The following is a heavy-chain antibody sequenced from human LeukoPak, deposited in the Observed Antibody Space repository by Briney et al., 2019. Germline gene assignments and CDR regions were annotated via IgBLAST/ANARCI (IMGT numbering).Heavy chain of an antibody. V-gene: IGHV3-11*03. J-gene: IGHJ4*02. Sequence: GGSLRLSCAASGFTFSDYYMSWIRQAPGRGLEWVSYVSSSSSYTNYADSVRGRFTISRDNAKDSLYLQMNSLRAEDTAVYYCASLVGAENYWGQGTLVTVSS. D-gene: IGHD1-26*01. CDR1: GFTFSDYY. CDR2: VSSSSSYT. CDR3: ASLVGAENY.